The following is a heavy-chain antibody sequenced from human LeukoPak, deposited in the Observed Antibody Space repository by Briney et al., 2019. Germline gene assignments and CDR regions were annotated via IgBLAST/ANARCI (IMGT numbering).Heavy chain of an antibody. V-gene: IGHV4-39*07. J-gene: IGHJ5*02. CDR2: IYHSGST. CDR3: ARDQEYSYGINWFDT. D-gene: IGHD5-18*01. CDR1: GGSISSSSYY. Sequence: SETLSLTCSVSGGSISSSSYYWDWIRQPPGKGLEWIGSIYHSGSTYYNPSLKSRVTMSVDTSKNQLSLKLSSVTAADTAVYYCARDQEYSYGINWFDTWGQGTLVTVSS.